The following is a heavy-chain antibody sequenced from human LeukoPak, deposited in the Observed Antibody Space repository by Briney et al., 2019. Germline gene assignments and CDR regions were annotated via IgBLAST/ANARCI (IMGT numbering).Heavy chain of an antibody. V-gene: IGHV3-23*01. CDR1: GFTFSTYG. J-gene: IGHJ4*02. Sequence: GGSLRLSWEASGFTFSTYGMSWVRQAPGKGLEWVSAISGSGGSTYYADSVKGRVTISRDNSKNTLYLQVNSLRVEDTAVYYCAKDRLGAMMYFDFWGQGTLVTVSS. CDR2: ISGSGGST. CDR3: AKDRLGAMMYFDF. D-gene: IGHD1-26*01.